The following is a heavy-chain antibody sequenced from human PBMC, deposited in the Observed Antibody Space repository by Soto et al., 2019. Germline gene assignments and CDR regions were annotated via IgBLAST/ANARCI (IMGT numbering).Heavy chain of an antibody. CDR3: AKSGGYDYDAFDI. D-gene: IGHD5-12*01. CDR1: GGTFSSYA. CDR2: IIPNFGTT. Sequence: SVKVSCKASGGTFSSYAISRLRQAPGQGLEWMGGIIPNFGTTAYAQKFQGRVTMTTNASMSTAYMELSSLRSEDTAVYYCAKSGGYDYDAFDIWGQGTMVTVSS. J-gene: IGHJ3*02. V-gene: IGHV1-69*05.